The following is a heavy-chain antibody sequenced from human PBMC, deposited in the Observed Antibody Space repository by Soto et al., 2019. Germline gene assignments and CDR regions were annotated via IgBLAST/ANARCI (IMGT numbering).Heavy chain of an antibody. V-gene: IGHV4-34*01. CDR2: INHSGST. CDR3: ARVHYDFWSGPMDV. Sequence: TSETLSLTCAVYGGSFSGYYWSWIRQPPGTGLEWIGEINHSGSTNYNPSLKSRVTISVDTSKNQFSLKLSSVTAADTAVYYRARVHYDFWSGPMDVWGQGTTVTVSS. J-gene: IGHJ6*02. CDR1: GGSFSGYY. D-gene: IGHD3-3*01.